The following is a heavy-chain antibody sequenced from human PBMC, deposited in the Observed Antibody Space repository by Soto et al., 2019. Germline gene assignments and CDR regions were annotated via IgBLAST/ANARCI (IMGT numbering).Heavy chain of an antibody. V-gene: IGHV1-3*01. Sequence: ASVKVSCKASGYTFTNYAMHWVRQAPGQRLEWMGWINAGNGNTTYAQKFQGRVTMTRDTSTSTVYMELSSLRSEDTAVYYCARERGNDAFDLWGQGTMVTVSS. D-gene: IGHD3-16*01. CDR3: ARERGNDAFDL. CDR2: INAGNGNT. CDR1: GYTFTNYA. J-gene: IGHJ3*01.